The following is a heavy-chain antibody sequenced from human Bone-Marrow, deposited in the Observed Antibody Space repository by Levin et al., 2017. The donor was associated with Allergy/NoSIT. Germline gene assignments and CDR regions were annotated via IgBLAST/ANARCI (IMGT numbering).Heavy chain of an antibody. V-gene: IGHV3-48*03. D-gene: IGHD3-3*01. CDR1: GFTFSSYE. CDR3: ARAGLYDVWSGYYW. Sequence: PGGSLRLSCAASGFTFSSYEMNWVRQAPGKGLEWVSYISSSGSTIYYADSVKGRFTISRDNAKNSLYLQMNSLRAEDTAVYYCARAGLYDVWSGYYWWGQGTLVTVSS. CDR2: ISSSGSTI. J-gene: IGHJ4*02.